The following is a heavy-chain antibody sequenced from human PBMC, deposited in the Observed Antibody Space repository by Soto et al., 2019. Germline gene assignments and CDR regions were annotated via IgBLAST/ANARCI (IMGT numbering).Heavy chain of an antibody. J-gene: IGHJ4*02. CDR3: ARQYGDYESTGFDY. V-gene: IGHV3-30-3*01. CDR1: GFTFSSYA. Sequence: GGSLRLSCAASGFTFSSYAMHWVRQAPGKGLEWVAVISYDGSNKYYADSVKGRFTISRDNSKNTLYLQMNSLRAEDTAVYYCARQYGDYESTGFDYWGQGTLVTVSS. D-gene: IGHD4-17*01. CDR2: ISYDGSNK.